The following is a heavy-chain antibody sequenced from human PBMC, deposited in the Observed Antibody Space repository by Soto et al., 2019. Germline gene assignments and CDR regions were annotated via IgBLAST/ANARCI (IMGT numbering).Heavy chain of an antibody. CDR1: GGFFSGYY. CDR3: ARGRILLTNNWFDP. J-gene: IGHJ5*02. Sequence: AETLSLNSAPYGGFFSGYYWSWIRQPPGKALGLIGEINHRGSTNYNPSLKSRVTKSLDTSIPHFSLKQAYVNPPHTVVYYCARGRILLTNNWFDPWGQETLVTVSS. V-gene: IGHV4-34*01. CDR2: INHRGST.